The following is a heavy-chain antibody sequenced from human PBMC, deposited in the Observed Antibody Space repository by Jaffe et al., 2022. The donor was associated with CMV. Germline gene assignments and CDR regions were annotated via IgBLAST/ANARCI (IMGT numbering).Heavy chain of an antibody. CDR1: GFTFSSYG. CDR2: IWYDGSNK. J-gene: IGHJ4*02. Sequence: QVQLVESGGGVVQPGRSLRLSCAASGFTFSSYGMHWVRQAPGKGLEWVAVIWYDGSNKYYADSVKGRFTISRDNSKNTLYLQMNSLRAEDTAVYYCARERGNWNYIDYWGQGTLVTVSS. D-gene: IGHD1-20*01. V-gene: IGHV3-33*08. CDR3: ARERGNWNYIDY.